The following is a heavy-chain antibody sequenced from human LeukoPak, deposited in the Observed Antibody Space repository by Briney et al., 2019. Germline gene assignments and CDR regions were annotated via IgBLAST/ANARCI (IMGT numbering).Heavy chain of an antibody. CDR2: INHSGST. CDR1: GGSFSGYY. CDR3: ARVTYSSRSDPKQIDF. Sequence: PSETLSLTCAVYGGSFSGYYWSWIRQPPGKGLEWIGEINHSGSTNYNPSLKSRVTISVDTSKNQFSLKLSSVTAADTAVYYCARVTYSSRSDPKQIDFWGQGTLVTVSS. D-gene: IGHD6-19*01. V-gene: IGHV4-34*01. J-gene: IGHJ4*02.